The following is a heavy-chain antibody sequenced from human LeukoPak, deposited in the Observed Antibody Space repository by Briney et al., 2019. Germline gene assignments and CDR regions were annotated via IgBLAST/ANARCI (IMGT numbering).Heavy chain of an antibody. CDR3: ANEEVPNDY. Sequence: PGGSLRLSCVVSGFTFSSHAMTWVRQAPGKGLEWVSAIDIGGDITFYADSVQGRFIISRDNSKNTVSLQMNSLRVEDTAVYYCANEEVPNDYWGQGTLVTVSS. CDR1: GFTFSSHA. D-gene: IGHD4/OR15-4a*01. J-gene: IGHJ4*02. V-gene: IGHV3-23*01. CDR2: IDIGGDIT.